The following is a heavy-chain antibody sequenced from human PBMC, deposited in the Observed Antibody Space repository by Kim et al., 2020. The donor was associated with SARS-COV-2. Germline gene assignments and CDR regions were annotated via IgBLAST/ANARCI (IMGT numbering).Heavy chain of an antibody. V-gene: IGHV3-33*01. CDR2: IWYDGSNK. CDR3: ARDTLPYGDYVYYYYGMDV. J-gene: IGHJ6*02. D-gene: IGHD4-17*01. Sequence: GGSLRLSCAASGFTFSSYGMHWVRQAPGKGLEWVAVIWYDGSNKYYADSVKGRFTISRDNSKNTLYLQMNSLRAEDTAVYYCARDTLPYGDYVYYYYGMDVWGQGTTVTVSS. CDR1: GFTFSSYG.